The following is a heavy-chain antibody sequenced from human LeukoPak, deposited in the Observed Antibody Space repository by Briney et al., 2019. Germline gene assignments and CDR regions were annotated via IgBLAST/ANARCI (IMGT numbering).Heavy chain of an antibody. CDR3: AKDLTMVRGLLNWFDP. J-gene: IGHJ5*02. D-gene: IGHD3-10*01. CDR2: IRYDGSNK. Sequence: GGSLRLPCAASGFTFSSYGMHWVRQAPGKGLEWVAFIRYDGSNKYYADSVKGRFTISRDNSKNTLYLQMNSLRAEDTAVYYCAKDLTMVRGLLNWFDPWGQGTLGTVSS. CDR1: GFTFSSYG. V-gene: IGHV3-30*02.